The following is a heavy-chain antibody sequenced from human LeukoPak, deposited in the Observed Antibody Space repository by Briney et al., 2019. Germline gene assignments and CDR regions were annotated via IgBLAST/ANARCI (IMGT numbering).Heavy chain of an antibody. Sequence: SETLSLTCAVYGGSFSGYYWSWIRQPPGKGLEWIGEINHSGSTNYNPSLKSRITISVDTSKNQFSLKLSSVTAADTAVYYCARRETYSSSSSGKRNWFDPWGQGTLVTVSS. CDR1: GGSFSGYY. CDR2: INHSGST. D-gene: IGHD6-13*01. CDR3: ARRETYSSSSSGKRNWFDP. V-gene: IGHV4-34*01. J-gene: IGHJ5*02.